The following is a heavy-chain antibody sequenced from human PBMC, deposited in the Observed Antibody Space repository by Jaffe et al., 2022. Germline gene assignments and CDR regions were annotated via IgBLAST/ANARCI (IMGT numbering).Heavy chain of an antibody. V-gene: IGHV3-48*01. CDR1: GFTFSSYS. Sequence: EVQLVESGGGLVQPGGSLRLSCAASGFTFSSYSMNWVRQAPGKGLEWVSYISSSSSTIYYADSVKGRFTISRDNAKNSLYLQMNSLRAEDTAVYYCARDSTIFGVALGGAFDYWGQGTLVTVSS. CDR3: ARDSTIFGVALGGAFDY. CDR2: ISSSSSTI. J-gene: IGHJ4*02. D-gene: IGHD3-3*01.